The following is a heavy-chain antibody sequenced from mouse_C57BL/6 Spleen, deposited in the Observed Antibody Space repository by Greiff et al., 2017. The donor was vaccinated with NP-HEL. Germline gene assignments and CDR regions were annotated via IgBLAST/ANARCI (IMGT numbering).Heavy chain of an antibody. CDR2: IYPRSGNT. Sequence: QVQLQQSGAELARPGASVKLSCKASGYTFTSYGISWVKQRTGQGLEWIGEIYPRSGNTYYNEKFKGKATLTADKSSSTAYMELRSLTSEDSAVYFCARGRLHEDYAMDYWGQGTSVTVSS. V-gene: IGHV1-81*01. CDR3: ARGRLHEDYAMDY. D-gene: IGHD3-2*02. J-gene: IGHJ4*01. CDR1: GYTFTSYG.